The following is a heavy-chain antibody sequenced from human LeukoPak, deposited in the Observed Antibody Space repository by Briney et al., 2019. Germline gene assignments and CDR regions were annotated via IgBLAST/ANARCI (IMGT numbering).Heavy chain of an antibody. Sequence: GRSLRLSCAASGFTFSSYGMHWVRQAPGKGLEWVAVIWYDGSNKYYADSVKGRFTISRDNSKNTLYLQMNSPRAEDTAVYYCARGGVATIGIDYWGQGTLVTVSS. D-gene: IGHD5-12*01. CDR1: GFTFSSYG. CDR3: ARGGVATIGIDY. V-gene: IGHV3-33*01. J-gene: IGHJ4*02. CDR2: IWYDGSNK.